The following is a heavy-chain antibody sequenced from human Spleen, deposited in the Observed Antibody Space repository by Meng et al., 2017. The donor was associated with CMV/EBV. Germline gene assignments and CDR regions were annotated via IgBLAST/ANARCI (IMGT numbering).Heavy chain of an antibody. Sequence: GESLKISCAASGFTFSKYPMNWVRQVPGKGLEWMAVLSYDGSDAYYADSVKGRFTISRDNSESTLSLQMNALRAEDTAVYYCVRMERGYSYGTFDYWGLGTLVTVSS. CDR1: GFTFSKYP. D-gene: IGHD5-18*01. CDR3: VRMERGYSYGTFDY. J-gene: IGHJ4*02. CDR2: LSYDGSDA. V-gene: IGHV3-30*04.